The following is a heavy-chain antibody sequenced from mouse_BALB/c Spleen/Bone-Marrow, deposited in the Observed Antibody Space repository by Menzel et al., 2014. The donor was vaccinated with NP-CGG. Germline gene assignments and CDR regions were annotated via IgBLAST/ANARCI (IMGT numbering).Heavy chain of an antibody. J-gene: IGHJ4*01. CDR1: GFTFSSFG. CDR3: ARSPYDFAAMDY. D-gene: IGHD2-4*01. Sequence: EVHLVESGGGLVQPGGSRKLSCAASGFTFSSFGMHWVRQAPEKGLEWVAYISSGSSTIYYADTVKGRFTISRDNPKNILFLQMTSLRSEDTAMYYCARSPYDFAAMDYWGQGTSVTVSS. CDR2: ISSGSSTI. V-gene: IGHV5-17*02.